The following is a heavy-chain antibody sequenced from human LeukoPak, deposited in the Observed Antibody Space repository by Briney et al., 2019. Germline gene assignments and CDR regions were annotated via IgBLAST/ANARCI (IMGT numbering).Heavy chain of an antibody. CDR2: ISYDGSHE. Sequence: PGRSLRLSCEASGFTFSSFGMHWVRQAPGKGLEWVAVISYDGSHEYYADSVKGRFTISRDNSKNTLYLQTDSLRAEDTAVYYCAKATNYDSFYYYGMDVWGKGTTVTVSS. J-gene: IGHJ6*04. CDR1: GFTFSSFG. CDR3: AKATNYDSFYYYGMDV. V-gene: IGHV3-30*18. D-gene: IGHD3-3*01.